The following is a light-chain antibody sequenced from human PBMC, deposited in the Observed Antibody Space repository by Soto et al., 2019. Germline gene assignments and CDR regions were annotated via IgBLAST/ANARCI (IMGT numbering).Light chain of an antibody. CDR3: QQLNNFPRT. J-gene: IGKJ1*01. Sequence: DIQLTQSPSFLSASVGDRVTITCRASQGISRYLAWYQQRPGKAPKLLMYGASTLQSGVPSRFSGSASGTTFTLTINNLQPEDFATYSCQQLNNFPRTFGQGTKVE. V-gene: IGKV1-9*01. CDR2: GAS. CDR1: QGISRY.